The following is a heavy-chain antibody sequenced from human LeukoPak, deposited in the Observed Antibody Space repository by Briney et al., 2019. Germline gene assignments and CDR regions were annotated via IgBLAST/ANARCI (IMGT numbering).Heavy chain of an antibody. J-gene: IGHJ6*03. CDR1: GFNVSSNY. Sequence: GGSLRLSCAASGFNVSSNYMSWVRQAPGKGLEWVSLLYSGGSAFHADSVKGRFTISRDNSKNTLYLQLNSLRAEDTAVYYCERAGGGYRYGYYYHFYMDVWGKGTTVTVSS. D-gene: IGHD5-18*01. CDR3: ERAGGGYRYGYYYHFYMDV. CDR2: LYSGGSA. V-gene: IGHV3-53*01.